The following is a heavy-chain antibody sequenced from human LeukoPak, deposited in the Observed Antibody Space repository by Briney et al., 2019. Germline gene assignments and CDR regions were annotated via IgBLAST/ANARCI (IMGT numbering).Heavy chain of an antibody. V-gene: IGHV4-61*01. CDR3: GGLSTSDRPNYYYGMDV. CDR2: IYYSGST. D-gene: IGHD2-2*01. J-gene: IGHJ6*04. CDR1: GGSVSSGSYY. Sequence: SETLSLTCTVSGGSVSSGSYYWSWIRQPPGKGLEWIGNIYYSGSTNYNPSLKSRVTISVDTSKNQFSLKLSSVTAADTAVYYCGGLSTSDRPNYYYGMDVWGKGTTVTVSS.